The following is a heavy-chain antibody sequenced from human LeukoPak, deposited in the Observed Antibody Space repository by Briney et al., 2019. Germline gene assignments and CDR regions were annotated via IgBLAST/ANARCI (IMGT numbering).Heavy chain of an antibody. CDR2: ISYDGSNK. D-gene: IGHD3-3*01. Sequence: GGSLRLSCAASGFTFSSYAMHWVRQAPGKGLEWVAVISYDGSNKYYADSVKGRFTISRDNSKNTLHLQMNSLRAEDTAVYYCAKAQARYDPVDYWGQGTLVTVSS. J-gene: IGHJ4*02. CDR1: GFTFSSYA. CDR3: AKAQARYDPVDY. V-gene: IGHV3-30*04.